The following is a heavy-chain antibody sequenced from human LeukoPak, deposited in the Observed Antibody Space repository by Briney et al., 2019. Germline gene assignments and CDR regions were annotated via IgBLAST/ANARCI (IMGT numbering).Heavy chain of an antibody. CDR3: ARGKQWLVHYFDY. CDR1: GFTFSSYA. J-gene: IGHJ4*02. Sequence: GGSLRLSCAASGFTFSSYAMHWVRQAPGKGLEWVAVISYDVSNKYYADSVKGRFTISRDNSKNTLYLQMNSLRAEDTAVYYCARGKQWLVHYFDYWGQGTLVTVSS. V-gene: IGHV3-30*04. D-gene: IGHD6-19*01. CDR2: ISYDVSNK.